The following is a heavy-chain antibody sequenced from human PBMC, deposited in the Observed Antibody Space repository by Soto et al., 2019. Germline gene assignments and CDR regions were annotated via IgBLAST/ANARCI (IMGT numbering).Heavy chain of an antibody. Sequence: GGSLRLSCAASGFTFSSYSMNWVRQAPGKGLEWVAYISSDGSIKYYVDSVKGRFTISRDNAKNSLYLQTNSLRAEDTAVYYCVRNRELGLGRYFDSWGQGTLVTVSS. V-gene: IGHV3-48*04. CDR3: VRNRELGLGRYFDS. D-gene: IGHD1-26*01. J-gene: IGHJ4*02. CDR2: ISSDGSIK. CDR1: GFTFSSYS.